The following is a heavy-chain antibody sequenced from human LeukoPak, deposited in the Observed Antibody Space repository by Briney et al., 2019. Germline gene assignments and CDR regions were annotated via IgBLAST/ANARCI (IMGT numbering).Heavy chain of an antibody. D-gene: IGHD5-24*01. J-gene: IGHJ4*02. CDR2: ISGHKGNT. CDR3: ARDHVPRGDGYNYYEY. Sequence: ASVKVSCKTSGYTFTTYGISWVRQAPGQGLEWMGWISGHKGNTIYAQKLRGRVTMTTDTSTTTAYMDLRSLRPDDPAVYYCARDHVPRGDGYNYYEYWGQGTLVTVPS. CDR1: GYTFTTYG. V-gene: IGHV1-18*01.